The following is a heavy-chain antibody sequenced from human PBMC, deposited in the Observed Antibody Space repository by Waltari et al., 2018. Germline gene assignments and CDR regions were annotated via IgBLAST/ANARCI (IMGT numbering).Heavy chain of an antibody. V-gene: IGHV1-18*01. CDR1: GYTFTSYG. D-gene: IGHD2-8*01. CDR3: ARVRLIVLMVYAIEGYFDY. Sequence: QVQLVQSGAEVKKPGASVKVSCKASGYTFTSYGISWVRQAPGQGLEWMGWISAYNGNTNYAQKLQGRVTMTTDTSTSTAYMELRSLRSDDTAVYYCARVRLIVLMVYAIEGYFDYWGQGTLVTVSS. CDR2: ISAYNGNT. J-gene: IGHJ4*02.